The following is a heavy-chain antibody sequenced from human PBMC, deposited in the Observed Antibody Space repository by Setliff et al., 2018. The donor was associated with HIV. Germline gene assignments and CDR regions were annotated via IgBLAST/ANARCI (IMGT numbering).Heavy chain of an antibody. CDR2: IKQDGGEK. D-gene: IGHD3-22*01. CDR1: GFTFSTYW. J-gene: IGHJ4*02. Sequence: GGSLRLSCAASGFTFSTYWMSWVRQAPGKGLEWVANIKQDGGEKNYMDSVKGRFTISRDNAKNSLYLQMNSLRVEDTAVYYCARPNYYDSSGSFDYWGQGTLVTVS. V-gene: IGHV3-7*02. CDR3: ARPNYYDSSGSFDY.